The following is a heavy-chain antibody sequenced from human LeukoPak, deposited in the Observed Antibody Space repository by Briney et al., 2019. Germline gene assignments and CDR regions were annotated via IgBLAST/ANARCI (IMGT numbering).Heavy chain of an antibody. J-gene: IGHJ5*02. V-gene: IGHV4-39*07. D-gene: IGHD1-7*01. CDR1: GGSLSGNSYY. CDR2: IFYSGST. CDR3: ARAFHWKYGSNWFDP. Sequence: PSETLSLTCTVSGGSLSGNSYYWGWIRQPPGKGLEWIGTIFYSGSTYYNPSLKSRVTISVDTSKNQFSLNLTSVTAADTAVYFCARAFHWKYGSNWFDPWGQGTLVTVSS.